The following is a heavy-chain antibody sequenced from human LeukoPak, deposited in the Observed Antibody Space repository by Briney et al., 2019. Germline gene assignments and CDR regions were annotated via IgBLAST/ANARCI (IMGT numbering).Heavy chain of an antibody. CDR2: ISDSGGNT. J-gene: IGHJ6*02. CDR3: ARDLYSSSWFPYYYYYGMDV. CDR1: GITLSNYG. V-gene: IGHV3-23*01. Sequence: GGSLRLSCAVSGITLSNYGMSWVRQAPGKGLEWVAGISDSGGNTNYADSVKGRFTISRDNPKNTLYLQMNSLRAEDTAVYYCARDLYSSSWFPYYYYYGMDVWGQGTTVTVSS. D-gene: IGHD6-13*01.